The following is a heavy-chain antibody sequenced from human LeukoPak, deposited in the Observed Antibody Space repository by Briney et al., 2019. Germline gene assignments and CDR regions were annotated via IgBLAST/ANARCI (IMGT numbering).Heavy chain of an antibody. CDR1: GFTFSTYW. CDR2: INVDGSGA. J-gene: IGHJ4*02. D-gene: IGHD7-27*01. V-gene: IGHV3-74*01. Sequence: GGSLRLSCAASGFTFSTYWMHWVRQAPGKGLVWVSHINVDGSGATYADSVKGRFTISRGNAKNTLYLHMNSLRAEDTAVYYCARDDGGETNWGSIDYWGQGTVVTVSS. CDR3: ARDDGGETNWGSIDY.